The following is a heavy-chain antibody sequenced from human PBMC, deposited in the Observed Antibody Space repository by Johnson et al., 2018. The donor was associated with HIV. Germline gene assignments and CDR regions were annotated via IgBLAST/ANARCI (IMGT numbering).Heavy chain of an antibody. CDR2: ISYDGSNK. Sequence: SGFAFSSYGMHWVRQAPGKGLEWVAIISYDGSNKYYADSVKGRFTISRDNSKNTLYLQMNSLRAEDTAVYYCAKAGAVAGPGIDAFDIWGQGTMVTVSS. V-gene: IGHV3-30*18. CDR3: AKAGAVAGPGIDAFDI. J-gene: IGHJ3*02. CDR1: GFAFSSYG. D-gene: IGHD6-19*01.